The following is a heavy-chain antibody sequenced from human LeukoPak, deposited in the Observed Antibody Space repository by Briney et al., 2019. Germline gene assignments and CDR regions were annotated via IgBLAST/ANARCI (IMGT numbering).Heavy chain of an antibody. V-gene: IGHV3-7*01. J-gene: IGHJ4*02. CDR2: IKPDGTDK. CDR3: SGRSDSHSIY. D-gene: IGHD4-11*01. CDR1: GLTFSNFW. Sequence: GGCLRLSREPFGLTFSNFWMDSVRPPPGNWLEWLANIKPDGTDKIYVDSVKGRFTISRDNAKTSVYLQLNSLRVEDTGVYYCSGRSDSHSIYWGQGTLVTVSS.